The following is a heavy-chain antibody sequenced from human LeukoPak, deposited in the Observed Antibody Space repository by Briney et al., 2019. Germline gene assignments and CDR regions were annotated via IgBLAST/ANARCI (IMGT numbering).Heavy chain of an antibody. D-gene: IGHD6-19*01. CDR1: GGSVSSGSYY. J-gene: IGHJ5*02. CDR3: ARDLGYSSGWLSWFDP. Sequence: SETLSLTCTVSGGSVSSGSYYWSWIRQPPGKGLEWIGYIYYSGSTNYNPSLKSRVTISVDTSKNQFSLKLSSVTAADTAVYYCARDLGYSSGWLSWFDPWGQGTLVTVSS. CDR2: IYYSGST. V-gene: IGHV4-61*01.